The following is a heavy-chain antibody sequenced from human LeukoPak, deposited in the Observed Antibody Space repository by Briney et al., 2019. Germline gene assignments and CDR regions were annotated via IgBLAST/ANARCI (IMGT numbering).Heavy chain of an antibody. J-gene: IGHJ3*02. CDR3: AKDYYDYVWGSYRGGTFDI. CDR2: ISWNSGSI. D-gene: IGHD3-16*02. CDR1: GFTFDDYA. V-gene: IGHV3-9*01. Sequence: PGRSLRLSCAASGFTFDDYAMHWVRQAPGKGLEWVSGISWNSGSIGYADSVKGRFTISRDNAKNSLYLQMNSLRAEDTAVYYCAKDYYDYVWGSYRGGTFDIWGQGTMVTVSS.